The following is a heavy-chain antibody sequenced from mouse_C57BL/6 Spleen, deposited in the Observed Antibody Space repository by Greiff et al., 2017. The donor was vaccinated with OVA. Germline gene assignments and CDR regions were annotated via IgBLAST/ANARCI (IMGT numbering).Heavy chain of an antibody. D-gene: IGHD1-1*01. V-gene: IGHV1-81*01. CDR1: GYTFTSYG. CDR2: IYPRSGNT. CDR3: ARGDTTVVGYWYFDV. Sequence: VQLQQSGAELAKPGASVKLSCKASGYTFTSYGISWVKQRTGQDLEWIGEIYPRSGNTYYNEKFKGKATLTADKSSSTAYMELRSLTSEDSAVYFCARGDTTVVGYWYFDVWGTGTTVTVSS. J-gene: IGHJ1*03.